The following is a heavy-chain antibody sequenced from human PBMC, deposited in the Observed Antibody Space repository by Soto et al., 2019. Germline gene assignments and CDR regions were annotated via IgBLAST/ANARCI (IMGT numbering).Heavy chain of an antibody. CDR3: TTVDPDWEVNYYYYGMDV. Sequence: GGSLRLSCAASGFTFSKYWMSWVRQAPGKGLEWVANIKQDGSEKYYVDSVKGRFTISRDNAKNSLYLQMNSLKTEDTAVYYCTTVDPDWEVNYYYYGMDVWGQGTTVTVSS. CDR2: IKQDGSEK. CDR1: GFTFSKYW. J-gene: IGHJ6*02. V-gene: IGHV3-7*03. D-gene: IGHD1-26*01.